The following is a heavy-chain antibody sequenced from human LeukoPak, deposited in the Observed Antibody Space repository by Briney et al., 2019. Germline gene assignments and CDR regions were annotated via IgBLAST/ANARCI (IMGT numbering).Heavy chain of an antibody. Sequence: PSETLSLTCTVSGGSIRSYYWSWIRQPPGKGLEWIGYIYYSGSTNYNPSLKSRVTISVDTSKNQFSLKLSSVTAADTAVYYCARRPGLYSGYLDWYFDLWGRGTLVTVSS. CDR2: IYYSGST. J-gene: IGHJ2*01. CDR3: ARRPGLYSGYLDWYFDL. D-gene: IGHD5-12*01. V-gene: IGHV4-59*08. CDR1: GGSIRSYY.